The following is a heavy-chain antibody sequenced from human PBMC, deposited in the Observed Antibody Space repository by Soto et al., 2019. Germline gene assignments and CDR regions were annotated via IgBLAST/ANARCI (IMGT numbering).Heavy chain of an antibody. CDR1: GFTFSSYW. Sequence: PGGSLRLSCAASGFTFSSYWLHWGRQAPGKGLVWVSRISGDGSSTTYADSVKGRFIISRDNAQNTLYLQMNNLRADDTAVYYCTRPRYDGSGTPLDYWGQGTLVTV. V-gene: IGHV3-74*01. CDR2: ISGDGSST. J-gene: IGHJ4*02. CDR3: TRPRYDGSGTPLDY. D-gene: IGHD3-22*01.